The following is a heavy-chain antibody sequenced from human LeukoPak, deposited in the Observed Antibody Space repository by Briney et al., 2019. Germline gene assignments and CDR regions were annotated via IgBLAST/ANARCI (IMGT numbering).Heavy chain of an antibody. CDR1: VGSINSYY. V-gene: IGHV4-59*08. CDR3: ARQRTAPPIYEYYGTDV. CDR2: ISYSGTP. J-gene: IGHJ6*02. D-gene: IGHD3-9*01. Sequence: SETLSLTCTVSVGSINSYYWSWIRQPPGKGLERIGYISYSGTPTYNPSLRSRVTISLDTSKTQFSLRLSSVTAADTAVYYCARQRTAPPIYEYYGTDVWGQGTTVTVSS.